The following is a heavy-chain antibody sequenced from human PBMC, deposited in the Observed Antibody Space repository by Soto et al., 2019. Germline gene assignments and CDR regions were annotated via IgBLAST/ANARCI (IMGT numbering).Heavy chain of an antibody. CDR1: GYTLTELS. CDR2: FDPEDGET. J-gene: IGHJ4*02. Sequence: ASVKVSCKVSGYTLTELSMHWVRQAPGKGLEWMGGFDPEDGETIYAQKFQGRVTMTEDTSTDTAYMELSSLRSEDTAVYYCATDPTVTTQGDYWGQGTLVTVSS. CDR3: ATDPTVTTQGDY. V-gene: IGHV1-24*01. D-gene: IGHD4-17*01.